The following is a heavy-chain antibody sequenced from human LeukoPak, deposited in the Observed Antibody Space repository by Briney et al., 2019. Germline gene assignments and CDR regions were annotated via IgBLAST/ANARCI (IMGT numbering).Heavy chain of an antibody. CDR2: IYYSGSS. CDR3: ARHRSGRLQSSFDY. V-gene: IGHV4-39*01. D-gene: IGHD5-24*01. CDR1: GFTFSSYSMN. Sequence: GSLRLSCAASGFTFSSYSMNWVRQPPGKGLEWIGSIYYSGSSFDNPALKSRVTISVDTSKNQFSLKLSSVTAADTAVYYCARHRSGRLQSSFDYWGQGTLVTVSS. J-gene: IGHJ4*02.